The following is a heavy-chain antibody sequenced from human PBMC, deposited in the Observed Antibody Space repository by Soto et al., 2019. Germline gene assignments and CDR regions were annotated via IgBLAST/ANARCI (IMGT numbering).Heavy chain of an antibody. D-gene: IGHD3-22*01. CDR2: IYYSGST. V-gene: IGHV4-31*03. J-gene: IGHJ4*02. Sequence: QVQLQESGPGLVKPSQTLSLTCTVSGGSISSGGYYWSWIRQHPGKGLEWIGYIYYSGSTYYNPSLESRVTISVDTSKNQFSLKLSSVTAADTAVYYCARADSSGYYYFDYWGQGTLVTVSS. CDR1: GGSISSGGYY. CDR3: ARADSSGYYYFDY.